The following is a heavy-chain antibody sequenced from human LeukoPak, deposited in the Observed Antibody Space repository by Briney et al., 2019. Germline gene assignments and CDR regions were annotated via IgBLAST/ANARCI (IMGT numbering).Heavy chain of an antibody. CDR2: NTVSSSNI. CDR3: ARRGTTVSAFHYYYMDV. Sequence: PGGSLRLSCAASGFTFSSYSMDWVRQAPGKGLERGSYNTVSSSNIYYADFGKGRSTISRDNAKNSLYLQMNSLRTEDTAMYYCARRGTTVSAFHYYYMDVWGMGTSVTVSS. V-gene: IGHV3-48*01. J-gene: IGHJ6*03. CDR1: GFTFSSYS. D-gene: IGHD4-17*01.